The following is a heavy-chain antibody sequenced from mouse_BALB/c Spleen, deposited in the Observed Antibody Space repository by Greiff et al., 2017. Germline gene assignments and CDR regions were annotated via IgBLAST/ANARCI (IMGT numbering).Heavy chain of an antibody. J-gene: IGHJ4*01. CDR2: IRNKANGYTT. D-gene: IGHD2-4*01. V-gene: IGHV7-3*02. Sequence: EVQGVESGGGLVQPGGSLRLSCATSGFTFTDYYMSWVRQPPGKALEWLGFIRNKANGYTTEYSASVKGRFTISRDNSQSILYLQMNTLRAEDSATYYCARDKGVSSMITTWAMDYWGQGTSVTVSS. CDR3: ARDKGVSSMITTWAMDY. CDR1: GFTFTDYY.